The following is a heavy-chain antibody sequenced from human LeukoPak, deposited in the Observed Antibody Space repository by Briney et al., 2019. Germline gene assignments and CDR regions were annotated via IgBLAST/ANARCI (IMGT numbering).Heavy chain of an antibody. V-gene: IGHV3-21*01. Sequence: PGGSLRLSCAASGFTFSSYSMNWVRQAPGKGLEWVTSISSSSSYIYYADSVKGRFTISRENAKNSLYLQMNSLRAEDTAGYYCAREGLEGYCSSASCPSKDAFDIWGQGTMVTVSS. CDR1: GFTFSSYS. CDR3: AREGLEGYCSSASCPSKDAFDI. CDR2: ISSSSSYI. J-gene: IGHJ3*02. D-gene: IGHD2-2*01.